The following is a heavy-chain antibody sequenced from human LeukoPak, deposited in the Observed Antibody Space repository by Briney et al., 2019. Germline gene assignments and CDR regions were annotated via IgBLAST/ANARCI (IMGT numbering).Heavy chain of an antibody. CDR2: INPSGGST. Sequence: ASVKVSCKASGYTFTSYYMHWVRQAPGQGLGWMVIINPSGGSTSYAQKFQGRVTMTRDTSTSTVYMELSSLRSEDTAVYYCARASTMIVVVDDAFDIWGQGTMVTVSS. V-gene: IGHV1-46*01. D-gene: IGHD3-22*01. CDR3: ARASTMIVVVDDAFDI. CDR1: GYTFTSYY. J-gene: IGHJ3*02.